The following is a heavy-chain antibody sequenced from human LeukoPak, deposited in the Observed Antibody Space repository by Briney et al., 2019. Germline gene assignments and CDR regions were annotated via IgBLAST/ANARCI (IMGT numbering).Heavy chain of an antibody. J-gene: IGHJ4*02. Sequence: GGSLRLSCAASGFTFTTYCLSWVRQAPGKGLEWVSAISAGGGGTYYADSVKGRFTISRDNSRNTVFLQMSSLRAEDTAVYYCAKAPHCPNDVCRYFDYWGQGILVTVSS. V-gene: IGHV3-23*01. CDR3: AKAPHCPNDVCRYFDY. CDR2: ISAGGGGT. D-gene: IGHD2-8*01. CDR1: GFTFTTYC.